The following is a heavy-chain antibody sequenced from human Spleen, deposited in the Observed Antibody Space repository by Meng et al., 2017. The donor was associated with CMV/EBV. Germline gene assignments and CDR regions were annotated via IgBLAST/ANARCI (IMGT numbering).Heavy chain of an antibody. CDR3: ARDRGCSSTSCYIFGFDP. CDR1: GFTFSSYW. CDR2: INSEGDST. D-gene: IGHD2-2*02. J-gene: IGHJ5*02. V-gene: IGHV3-74*01. Sequence: GGSLRLSCAASGFTFSSYWMHWVRQAPGKGLVWVSRINSEGDSTSYADSVKGRFTISRDNAKNTLYLQMNSLRAEDTAVYYCARDRGCSSTSCYIFGFDPWGQGTLVTVSS.